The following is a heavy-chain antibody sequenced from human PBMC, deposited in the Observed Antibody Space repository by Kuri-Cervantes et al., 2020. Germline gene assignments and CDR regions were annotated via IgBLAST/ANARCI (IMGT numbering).Heavy chain of an antibody. J-gene: IGHJ4*02. V-gene: IGHV1-46*01. CDR1: GYTFTSYG. CDR3: ATPSGSYGASIFDY. D-gene: IGHD1-26*01. CDR2: INPSGGST. Sequence: GESLKISCAASGYTFTSYGISWVRQAPGQGLEWMGIINPSGGSTSYAQKFQGRVTMTRDTSTSTVYMELSSLRSEDTAVYYCATPSGSYGASIFDYWGQGTLVTVSS.